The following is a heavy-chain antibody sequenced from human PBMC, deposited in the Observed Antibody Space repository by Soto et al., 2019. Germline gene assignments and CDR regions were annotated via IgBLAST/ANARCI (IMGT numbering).Heavy chain of an antibody. CDR2: MNPNSGNT. D-gene: IGHD3-10*02. Sequence: QVQLVQSGAEVKKPGASVKVSCKASGYTFTSYDINWVRQATGQGVEWMGWMNPNSGNTGYAQKFQGRVTMSRNPSIITAYMEVSRLRSEETALYYCARDVPRLGGFDPWGQGPLVTVSS. CDR1: GYTFTSYD. CDR3: ARDVPRLGGFDP. J-gene: IGHJ5*02. V-gene: IGHV1-8*01.